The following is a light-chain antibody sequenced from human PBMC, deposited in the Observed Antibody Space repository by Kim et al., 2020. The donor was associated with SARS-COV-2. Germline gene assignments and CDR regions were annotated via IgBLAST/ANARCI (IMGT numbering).Light chain of an antibody. CDR2: SNN. CDR3: AAWDDSSYV. Sequence: TPGQRVTISCSGGISNIGSNSVNWYQQLPGTAPKLLIYSNNQRPSGVPDRFSGSKSGTSASLAISGLQSEDEADYYCAAWDDSSYVFGTGTKVTVL. J-gene: IGLJ1*01. V-gene: IGLV1-44*01. CDR1: ISNIGSNS.